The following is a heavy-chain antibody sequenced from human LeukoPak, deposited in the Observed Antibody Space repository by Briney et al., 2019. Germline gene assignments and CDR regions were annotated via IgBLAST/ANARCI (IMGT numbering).Heavy chain of an antibody. CDR1: GFTLSSYS. D-gene: IGHD3-22*01. V-gene: IGHV3-7*04. CDR3: ARSITVIPEDS. Sequence: SGGSLRLSCGGSGFTLSSYSMSWVGQAPGKGLEWVAYIKEDGSETYYVDFVRGRFTISRDSATNSLYLQMNSLRDDDTAVYYCARSITVIPEDSWGQGTLVTVSS. CDR2: IKEDGSET. J-gene: IGHJ4*02.